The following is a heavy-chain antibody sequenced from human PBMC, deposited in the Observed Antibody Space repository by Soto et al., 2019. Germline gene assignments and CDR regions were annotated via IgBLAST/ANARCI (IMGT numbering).Heavy chain of an antibody. V-gene: IGHV1-3*01. CDR1: GYTFTSYA. CDR3: LRDAFDI. Sequence: QVQLVQSGAEVKKPGASVKVSCKASGYTFTSYAMHWVRQAPGQRLEWMGWINAGNGNTKYSEKFQGRVAINRDTAASAAYMELSSMRSEDTAVYCCLRDAFDIWGQGTMVTVSS. CDR2: INAGNGNT. J-gene: IGHJ3*02.